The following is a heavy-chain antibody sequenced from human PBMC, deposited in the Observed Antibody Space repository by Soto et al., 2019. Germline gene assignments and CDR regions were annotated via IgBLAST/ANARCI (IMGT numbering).Heavy chain of an antibody. Sequence: SETLSLTCAVSSGSISSSNWWSWVRQPPGKGLEWIGEIYHSGSTNYNPSLKSRVTISVDKSKNQFSLKLSSVTAADTAVYYCAARQTGIAAAGNWFDPWGQGTLVTVSS. D-gene: IGHD6-13*01. CDR2: IYHSGST. CDR1: SGSISSSNW. CDR3: AARQTGIAAAGNWFDP. J-gene: IGHJ5*02. V-gene: IGHV4-4*02.